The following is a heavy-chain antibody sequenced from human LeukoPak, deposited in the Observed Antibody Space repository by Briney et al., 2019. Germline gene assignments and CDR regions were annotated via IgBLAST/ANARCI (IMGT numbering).Heavy chain of an antibody. CDR2: INTNTGIA. J-gene: IGHJ4*02. CDR1: GYTFTKYA. Sequence: ASVKVSCKASGYTFTKYAMNWMRQAPGQGLEWMGWINTNTGIATYAQGFTGRFVFSLDTSVTTAYLEISSLKAEDTAVYYCAKVQGPCSTISCYPDYWGQGTLVTVSS. V-gene: IGHV7-4-1*02. CDR3: AKVQGPCSTISCYPDY. D-gene: IGHD2-2*01.